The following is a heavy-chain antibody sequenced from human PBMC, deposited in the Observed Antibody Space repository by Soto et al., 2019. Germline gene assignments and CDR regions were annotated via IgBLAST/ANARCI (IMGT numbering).Heavy chain of an antibody. CDR2: ISAYNGNT. V-gene: IGHV1-18*01. CDR1: GYTFTSYG. CDR3: ARVEDSSSWLY. Sequence: QVRLVQSGAEVKKPGASVKVSCKASGYTFTSYGISWVRQAPGKGLEWMGWISAYNGNTKYAEKLQGRVTMTTDTSTSTDYMELRSLRSDDTAVYYCARVEDSSSWLYWGQGTLVTVSS. J-gene: IGHJ4*02. D-gene: IGHD6-13*01.